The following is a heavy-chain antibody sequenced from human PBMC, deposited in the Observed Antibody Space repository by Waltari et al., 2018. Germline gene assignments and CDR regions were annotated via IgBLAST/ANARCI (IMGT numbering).Heavy chain of an antibody. CDR3: ARGLVGGSYPHAYFDY. Sequence: QVQLQQWGAGLLKPSETLSLTCAVYGGSFSGYYWSWIRPPTGKGLEWIGEINHSGSTTYNPSTKSRVTIAVDTSKNQFSLKLSSVTAADTAVYYCARGLVGGSYPHAYFDYWGQGTLVTVSS. V-gene: IGHV4-34*01. CDR2: INHSGST. J-gene: IGHJ4*02. CDR1: GGSFSGYY. D-gene: IGHD1-26*01.